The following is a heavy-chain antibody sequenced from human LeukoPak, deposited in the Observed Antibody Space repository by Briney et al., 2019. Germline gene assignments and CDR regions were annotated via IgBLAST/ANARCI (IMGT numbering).Heavy chain of an antibody. Sequence: GGSLRLSCAASGFTFSSDSMNWVRQAPGKGLEWVSSISSSSSYIYYADSVKGRFTISRDNAKNSLYLQMNSLRAEDTAVYYCARDLQVGATYWGQGTLVTVSS. CDR3: ARDLQVGATY. D-gene: IGHD1-26*01. CDR2: ISSSSSYI. CDR1: GFTFSSDS. J-gene: IGHJ4*02. V-gene: IGHV3-21*01.